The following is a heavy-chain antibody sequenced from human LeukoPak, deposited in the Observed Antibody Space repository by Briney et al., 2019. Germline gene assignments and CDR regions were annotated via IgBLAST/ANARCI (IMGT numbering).Heavy chain of an antibody. CDR1: GFTFSDYA. V-gene: IGHV3-23*01. CDR3: AKDHANTPVVTN. CDR2: ISGGSSGST. J-gene: IGHJ4*02. D-gene: IGHD2-21*02. Sequence: PGGSLRLSCAASGFTFSDYAMSWVRQAPGKGLEWLAVISGGSSGSTYYADSVTGRFTVSRDNSKNTLDLQMNNLRVDDTAIYYCAKDHANTPVVTNWGQGTLVSVSS.